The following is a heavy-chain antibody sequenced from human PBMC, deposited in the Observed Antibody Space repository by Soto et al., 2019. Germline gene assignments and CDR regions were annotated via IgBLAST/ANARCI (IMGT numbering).Heavy chain of an antibody. CDR2: ISSSTSYV. J-gene: IGHJ5*01. D-gene: IGHD2-2*01. CDR1: GFTFSRYG. CDR3: ARDPSEGRVGNWFES. Sequence: SLRLSCAASGFTFSRYGMNWLRQAPGKGLEWVASISSSTSYVCYADSVKGRFSTSRDNAKNILYLEMYGLRTEDTAVYYCARDPSEGRVGNWFESWGQGTLVTVSS. V-gene: IGHV3-21*06.